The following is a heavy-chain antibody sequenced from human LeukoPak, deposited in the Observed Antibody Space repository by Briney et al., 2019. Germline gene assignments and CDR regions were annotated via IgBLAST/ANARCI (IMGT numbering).Heavy chain of an antibody. D-gene: IGHD5-12*01. CDR3: ARGAQSGYDSPFDY. CDR1: GFTFDDYG. Sequence: GGSLRLSCAASGFTFDDYGMSWVRQAPGKGLEWVSGINWNGGSTGYADSVKGRVTISRDNAKNSLYLQMNRLRAEDTALYHCARGAQSGYDSPFDYWGQGTLVTVSS. J-gene: IGHJ4*02. V-gene: IGHV3-20*01. CDR2: INWNGGST.